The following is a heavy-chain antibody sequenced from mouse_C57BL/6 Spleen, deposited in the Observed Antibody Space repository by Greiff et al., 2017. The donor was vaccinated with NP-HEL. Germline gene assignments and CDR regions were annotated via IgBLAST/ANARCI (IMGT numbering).Heavy chain of an antibody. Sequence: EVKVVESGGGLVKPGGSLKLSCAASGFPFSSYAMSWVRQTPEKRLEWVATISDGGSYTYYPDNVKGRFTISRDNAKNNLYLQMSHLKSEDTAMYYCARALIVTSFDYWGQGTTLTVSS. CDR1: GFPFSSYA. V-gene: IGHV5-4*03. D-gene: IGHD2-5*01. CDR3: ARALIVTSFDY. CDR2: ISDGGSYT. J-gene: IGHJ2*01.